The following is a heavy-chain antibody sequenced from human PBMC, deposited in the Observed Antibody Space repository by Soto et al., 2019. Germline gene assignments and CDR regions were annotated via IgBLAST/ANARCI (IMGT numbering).Heavy chain of an antibody. J-gene: IGHJ6*02. CDR3: HLAGYSSSSWAYYYYGMDV. V-gene: IGHV3-15*01. Sequence: EVPLVEAGGGLVKPGGSLRLSFAASGFTFSNAWMSWVRQAPGKGLEWVGRIKSKTDGGTTDYAAPVKGRFTISRDDSKNTLYLQMNSLKTEDTAVYYCHLAGYSSSSWAYYYYGMDVWGQGTTVTVSS. CDR2: IKSKTDGGTT. D-gene: IGHD6-13*01. CDR1: GFTFSNAW.